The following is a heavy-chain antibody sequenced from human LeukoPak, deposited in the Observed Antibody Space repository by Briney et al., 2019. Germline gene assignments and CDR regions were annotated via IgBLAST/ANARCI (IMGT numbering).Heavy chain of an antibody. V-gene: IGHV3-23*01. J-gene: IGHJ3*02. CDR1: EFTYG. Sequence: HPGGSLRLSCAASEFTYGMNWVRQAPGKGLECVSALSSSGSNTYYADSVKGRFTISRDNSKNTLYLQMNSLRAEDTAVYYCARELRITIFGVVSDAFDIWGQGTMVTVSS. CDR3: ARELRITIFGVVSDAFDI. D-gene: IGHD3-3*01. CDR2: LSSSGSNT.